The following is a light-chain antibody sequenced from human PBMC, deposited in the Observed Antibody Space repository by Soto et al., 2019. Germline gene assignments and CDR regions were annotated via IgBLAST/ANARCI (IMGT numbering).Light chain of an antibody. V-gene: IGKV1-5*01. J-gene: IGKJ1*01. Sequence: DIQMTQSPSTLSASVGDRVTITCRASQSISSWLAWYQQKPGKAPKLLIYDASSLESGVPSRFSGSGSGTAFSLTSSSVQPDDFATCYCQHYDYYSSAFDDGTEVYIK. CDR1: QSISSW. CDR2: DAS. CDR3: QHYDYYSSA.